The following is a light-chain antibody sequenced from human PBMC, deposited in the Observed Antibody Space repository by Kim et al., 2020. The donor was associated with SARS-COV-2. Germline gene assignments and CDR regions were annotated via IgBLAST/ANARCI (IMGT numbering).Light chain of an antibody. CDR2: DAS. J-gene: IGKJ5*01. Sequence: SPGEGAPLCCRDRERLSSNSLAWYQKRPGQSPRPLIYDASHRATGIPERFGGSGSGTDFALTISRLESEDFAVYYCQHYGGSATFGQGTR. V-gene: IGKV3-20*01. CDR3: QHYGGSAT. CDR1: ERLSSNS.